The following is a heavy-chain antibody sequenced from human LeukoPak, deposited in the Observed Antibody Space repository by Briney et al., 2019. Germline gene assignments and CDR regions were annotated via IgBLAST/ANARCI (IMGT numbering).Heavy chain of an antibody. CDR1: GYTFTSYD. V-gene: IGHV1-8*01. CDR2: MNPNSGNT. Sequence: ASVKVSCKASGYTFTSYDINWVRQATGQGLEWMGWMNPNSGNTGYAQKFQGRVTMTRNTSISTAYMELSSLRSEDTAVYYCARWVPIRYCSGGSCYSELAYYGMDVWGQGTTVTVSS. J-gene: IGHJ6*02. D-gene: IGHD2-15*01. CDR3: ARWVPIRYCSGGSCYSELAYYGMDV.